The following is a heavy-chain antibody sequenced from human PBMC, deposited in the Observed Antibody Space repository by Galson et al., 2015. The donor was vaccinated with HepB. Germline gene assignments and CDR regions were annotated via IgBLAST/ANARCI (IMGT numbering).Heavy chain of an antibody. Sequence: CAISEDSVSSNSAAWNWIRQSPSRGLEWLGRTHYRSKWYNDYAVSVKSRITINPDTSKNQFSLQLNSVTPEDTAVYYCARDPFKSGYSYGYDYWGQGTLVTVSS. CDR1: EDSVSSNSAA. D-gene: IGHD5-18*01. V-gene: IGHV6-1*01. CDR3: ARDPFKSGYSYGYDY. J-gene: IGHJ4*02. CDR2: THYRSKWYN.